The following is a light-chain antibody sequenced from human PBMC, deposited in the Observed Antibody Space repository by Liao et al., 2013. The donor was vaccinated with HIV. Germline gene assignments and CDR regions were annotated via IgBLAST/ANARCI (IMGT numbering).Light chain of an antibody. CDR2: YDS. Sequence: SYVLTQPPSVSVAPGKTARITCGGNNIGSKSVHWYQQKPGQAPVLVIYYDSDRPSGIPERFSGSQSGNTATLTISGTQTLDEADYYCQAWDSSNMIFGGGTEXDR. CDR1: NIGSKS. V-gene: IGLV3-21*01. J-gene: IGLJ2*01. CDR3: QAWDSSNMI.